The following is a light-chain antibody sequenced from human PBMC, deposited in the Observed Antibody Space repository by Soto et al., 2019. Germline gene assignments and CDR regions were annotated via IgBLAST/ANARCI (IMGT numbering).Light chain of an antibody. Sequence: QSALTQPASVSGSPGQSITISCTGTSSDVGGYNYVSWYQQHPGKAPELMIYDVSNRPSGVSNRFSGSKSGNMASLTISGLQAEDEADYYCSSYTSSSTLYVFGTGTKLTVL. CDR1: SSDVGGYNY. CDR2: DVS. V-gene: IGLV2-14*01. CDR3: SSYTSSSTLYV. J-gene: IGLJ1*01.